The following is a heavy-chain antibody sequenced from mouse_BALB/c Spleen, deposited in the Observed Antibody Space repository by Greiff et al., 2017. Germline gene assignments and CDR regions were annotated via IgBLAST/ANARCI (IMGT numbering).Heavy chain of an antibody. CDR1: GYTFTDYW. D-gene: IGHD2-1*01. Sequence: QVQLQQSGAELVMPGASVKMSCKASGYTFTDYWMHWVKQRPGQGLEWIGAIDTSDSYTSYNQKFKGKATLTVDETSSTAYMQLSSLTSEDSAVYYCARGGYGNNVFDYWGQGTTLTVSS. CDR3: ARGGYGNNVFDY. J-gene: IGHJ2*01. V-gene: IGHV1-69*01. CDR2: IDTSDSYT.